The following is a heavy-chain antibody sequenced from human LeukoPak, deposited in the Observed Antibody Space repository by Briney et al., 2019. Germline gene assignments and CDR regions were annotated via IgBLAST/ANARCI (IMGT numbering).Heavy chain of an antibody. CDR2: IYPRDGST. Sequence: ASVKVSCKASGYTFTNNYLHWVRQAPGQGLEWMGMIYPRDGSTSYAQNFQGRVTVTRDTSTTTVHMELRGLRSEDTAVYYCARDQEGFDYWGQGTVVAVSS. CDR1: GYTFTNNY. V-gene: IGHV1-46*01. CDR3: ARDQEGFDY. J-gene: IGHJ4*02.